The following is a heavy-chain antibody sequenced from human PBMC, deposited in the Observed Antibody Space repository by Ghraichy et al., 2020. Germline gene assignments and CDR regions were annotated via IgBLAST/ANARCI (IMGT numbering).Heavy chain of an antibody. J-gene: IGHJ4*02. CDR2: ISGSGGST. CDR3: AKDQGGYYGSDWGSDY. V-gene: IGHV3-23*01. D-gene: IGHD3-10*01. Sequence: GGSLRLSCAASGFTFSSYAMSWVRQAPGKGLEWVSAISGSGGSTYYADSVKGRFTISRDNSKNTLYLQMNSLRAEETAVYYCAKDQGGYYGSDWGSDYWGQGTLVTVSS. CDR1: GFTFSSYA.